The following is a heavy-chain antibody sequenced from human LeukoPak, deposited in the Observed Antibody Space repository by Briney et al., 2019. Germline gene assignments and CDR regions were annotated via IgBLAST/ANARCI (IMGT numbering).Heavy chain of an antibody. Sequence: ASVKVSCKASGYTFTSYYMHWVRQAPGQGLEWMGIINPSGGSTSYAQKFQGRVTMTRDTSTSTVYMELSSLRSEDTAVYYCANSAYCGGDCYGEDAFDIWGQGTMVTVSS. D-gene: IGHD2-21*01. V-gene: IGHV1-46*03. CDR2: INPSGGST. CDR3: ANSAYCGGDCYGEDAFDI. CDR1: GYTFTSYY. J-gene: IGHJ3*02.